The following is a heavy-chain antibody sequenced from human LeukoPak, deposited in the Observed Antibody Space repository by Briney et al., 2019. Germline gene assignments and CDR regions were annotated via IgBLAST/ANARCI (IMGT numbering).Heavy chain of an antibody. Sequence: GASVKVSCKASGGTFSSYAISWVRQATGQGLEWMGWMNPNSGNTGYAQKFQGRVTITRNTSISTAYMELSSLRSEDTAVYYCARGTRDCSSASCYNYWGQGTLVTVSS. V-gene: IGHV1-8*03. CDR2: MNPNSGNT. J-gene: IGHJ4*02. D-gene: IGHD2-2*02. CDR1: GGTFSSYA. CDR3: ARGTRDCSSASCYNY.